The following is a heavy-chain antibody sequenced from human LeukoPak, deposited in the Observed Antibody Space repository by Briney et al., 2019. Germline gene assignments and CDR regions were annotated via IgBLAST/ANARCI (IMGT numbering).Heavy chain of an antibody. Sequence: GGSLRLSCAASGFTLSNHWMTWVRQVPGRGPEWVANVNRDGSETYYLDSVKGRFTISRDNAKSSLNLQMNSLRAEDTALYYCVRNNAMDVWGQGTAVIVSS. J-gene: IGHJ6*02. CDR2: VNRDGSET. CDR1: GFTLSNHW. V-gene: IGHV3-7*03. CDR3: VRNNAMDV. D-gene: IGHD2-8*01.